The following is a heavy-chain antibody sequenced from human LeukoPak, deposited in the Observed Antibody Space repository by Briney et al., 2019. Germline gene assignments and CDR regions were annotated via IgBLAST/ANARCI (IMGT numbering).Heavy chain of an antibody. D-gene: IGHD2-2*01. CDR2: IIPILGIA. Sequence: GASVKVSCKASGGTFISYTISGVRQAPGQGLEWMGRIIPILGIANYAQKLQGRVTITADKSTSTAYMELSSLRSEDTAVYYCASNLGYCSSTSCSAMSRYYYYMDVWGKGTTVTVSS. V-gene: IGHV1-69*02. J-gene: IGHJ6*03. CDR3: ASNLGYCSSTSCSAMSRYYYYMDV. CDR1: GGTFISYT.